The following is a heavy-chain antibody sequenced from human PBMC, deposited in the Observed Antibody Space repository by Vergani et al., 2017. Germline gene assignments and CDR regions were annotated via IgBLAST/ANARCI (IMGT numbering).Heavy chain of an antibody. CDR3: ARPGYCSGGSCYSYFDY. CDR2: IYYSGST. Sequence: QVQLQQWGAGLLKPSETLSLTCAVYGGSFSGYYWGWIRQPPGKGLEWIGSIYYSGSTYYNPSLKSRVTISVDTSKNQFSLKLSSVTAADTAVYYCARPGYCSGGSCYSYFDYWGQGTLVTVSS. V-gene: IGHV4-34*01. D-gene: IGHD2-15*01. CDR1: GGSFSGYY. J-gene: IGHJ4*02.